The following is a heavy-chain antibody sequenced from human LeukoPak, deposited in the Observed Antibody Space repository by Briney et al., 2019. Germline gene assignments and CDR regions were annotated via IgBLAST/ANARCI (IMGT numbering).Heavy chain of an antibody. CDR1: GFTFSSYV. CDR3: ARDLPGRTVAGATED. J-gene: IGHJ4*02. D-gene: IGHD6-19*01. V-gene: IGHV3-30*04. Sequence: GGSQRLFCAASGFTFSSYVMHWVRQAPGKGLEWVAVISYDGSNKYYADSVKGRFTISRDNSKKTLYLQMNSLRAEDTAVYYWARDLPGRTVAGATEDWGQGTLVTVSS. CDR2: ISYDGSNK.